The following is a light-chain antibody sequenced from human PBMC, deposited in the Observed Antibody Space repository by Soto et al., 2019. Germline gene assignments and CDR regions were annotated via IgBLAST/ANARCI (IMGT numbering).Light chain of an antibody. Sequence: EIVMTQSPATLSVSPGERATLSCRASQSVRSNLAWYQQKPGQAPRLLVYGASTRATGIPARFSGSGSGTEFTLTISSLQSEDFAVYYCQQYSHWVYTFGQGTKLEIK. J-gene: IGKJ2*01. CDR2: GAS. CDR3: QQYSHWVYT. V-gene: IGKV3-15*01. CDR1: QSVRSN.